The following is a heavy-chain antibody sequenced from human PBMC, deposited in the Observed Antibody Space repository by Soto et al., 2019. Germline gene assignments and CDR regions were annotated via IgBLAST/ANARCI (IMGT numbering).Heavy chain of an antibody. D-gene: IGHD4-17*01. J-gene: IGHJ4*02. Sequence: QITLKESGPTLVKPTQTLTLTCTFSGFSLSTSGVGVGWIRQPPGKALEWLALIYWDDDKRYSPSLKSRLTITKDTSKNQVVLTMTNMDPVDTATYYCALRRVIYGDYPDVFDYWGQGTLVTVSS. CDR3: ALRRVIYGDYPDVFDY. CDR2: IYWDDDK. CDR1: GFSLSTSGVG. V-gene: IGHV2-5*02.